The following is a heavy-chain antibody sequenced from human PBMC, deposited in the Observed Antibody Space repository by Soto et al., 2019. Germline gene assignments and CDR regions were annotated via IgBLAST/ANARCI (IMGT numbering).Heavy chain of an antibody. CDR1: GGSISSGGYY. Sequence: QVQLQESGPGLVKPSQTLSLTCTVSGGSISSGGYYWSWIRQHPGKGLEWIGYIYYSGSTYYNPSLKSRFTISVDTSRHQFSLKLSSVTAADTAVYYWARDPGYCISTSCYRGSYYGMDVWGQGTTVTVSS. V-gene: IGHV4-31*03. CDR2: IYYSGST. CDR3: ARDPGYCISTSCYRGSYYGMDV. J-gene: IGHJ6*02. D-gene: IGHD2-2*02.